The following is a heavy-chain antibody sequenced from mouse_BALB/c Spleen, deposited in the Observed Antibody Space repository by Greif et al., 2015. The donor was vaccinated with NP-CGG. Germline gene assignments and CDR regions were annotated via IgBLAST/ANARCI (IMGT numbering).Heavy chain of an antibody. CDR1: GFTFSDYY. J-gene: IGHJ2*01. CDR2: ISDGGSYT. V-gene: IGHV5-4*02. Sequence: DVKLVESGGGLVKPGGSLKLSCAASGFTFSDYYMYWVRQTPEKRLEWVATISDGGSYTYYPDSVKGRFTISRDNAKNNLYLQMSSLKSEDTAMYYCARDGVTGTGFDYWGQGTTLTVSS. D-gene: IGHD4-1*01. CDR3: ARDGVTGTGFDY.